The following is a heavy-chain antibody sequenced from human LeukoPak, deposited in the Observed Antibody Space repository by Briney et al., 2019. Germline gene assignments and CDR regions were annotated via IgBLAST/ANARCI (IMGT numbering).Heavy chain of an antibody. CDR1: GGSLSGYY. CDR2: INHSGST. J-gene: IGHJ4*02. V-gene: IGHV4-34*01. D-gene: IGHD6-6*01. Sequence: SETLSLTCAVYGGSLSGYYWSWIRQPPGKGLEWIGEINHSGSTNYNPSLKSRVTISVDTSKNQFSLKLSSVTAADTAVYYCARRAMGSHREEYSSSFFDYWGQGTLVTVSS. CDR3: ARRAMGSHREEYSSSFFDY.